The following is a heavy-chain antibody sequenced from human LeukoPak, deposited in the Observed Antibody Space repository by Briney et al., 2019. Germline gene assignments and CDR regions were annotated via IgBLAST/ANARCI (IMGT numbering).Heavy chain of an antibody. Sequence: GGSLRLSCAASGFTVTNNFMNWVRQAPGKGLEWVSAIGGSGAGTYYADSVKGRFTISRDNSKSTLYLQMNSLRVEDTAVYYCAKNGGDSYGTGHFDCWGQGTLVTVSS. D-gene: IGHD5-18*01. J-gene: IGHJ4*02. CDR1: GFTVTNNF. CDR2: IGGSGAGT. V-gene: IGHV3-23*01. CDR3: AKNGGDSYGTGHFDC.